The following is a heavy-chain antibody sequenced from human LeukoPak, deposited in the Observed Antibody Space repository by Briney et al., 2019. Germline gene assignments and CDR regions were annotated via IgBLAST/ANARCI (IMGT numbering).Heavy chain of an antibody. CDR2: IKQDGSEK. D-gene: IGHD3-10*01. CDR3: ARGWLGDG. J-gene: IGHJ4*02. CDR1: GFTFSSYW. V-gene: IGHV3-7*04. Sequence: GGSLRLSCAASGFTFSSYWMNWVSQAPGKGLEWVANIKQDGSEKYYVDSVKGRFTISRDNAKNSLYLQMNSLKGDDTAMYYCARGWLGDGWGQGCLVTVSS.